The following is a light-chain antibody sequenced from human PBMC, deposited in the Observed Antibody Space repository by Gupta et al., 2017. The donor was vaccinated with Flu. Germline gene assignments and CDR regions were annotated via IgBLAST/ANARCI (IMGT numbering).Light chain of an antibody. V-gene: IGLV1-47*01. J-gene: IGLJ1*01. Sequence: QSVLTQPPSVSGPPGQRVTISCSGSSLNIGSNDVWCYQQCPEPAPSLLLYGNNGRRSGAPERFSGSNSGASAALTITVLRSEEEAAYYCGSWESNVNSFYVFGTGTKVIVL. CDR1: SLNIGSND. CDR2: GNN. CDR3: GSWESNVNSFYV.